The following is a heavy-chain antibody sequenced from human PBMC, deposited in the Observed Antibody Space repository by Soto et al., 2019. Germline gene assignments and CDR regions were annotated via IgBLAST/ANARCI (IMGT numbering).Heavy chain of an antibody. CDR1: GFTFSSYG. Sequence: QVQLVESGGGVVQPGRSLRLSCAASGFTFSSYGMHWVRQAPGKGLEWVAVISYDGSNKYYADSVKGRLTISRDNSKNTLYLQMNSLRAEDTAVYYCAKDHMVRGVDYYYYGMDVWGQGTTVTVSS. V-gene: IGHV3-30*18. CDR3: AKDHMVRGVDYYYYGMDV. D-gene: IGHD3-10*01. CDR2: ISYDGSNK. J-gene: IGHJ6*02.